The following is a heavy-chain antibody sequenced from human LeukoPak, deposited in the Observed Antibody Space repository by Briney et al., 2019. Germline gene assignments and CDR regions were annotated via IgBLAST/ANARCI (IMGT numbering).Heavy chain of an antibody. Sequence: SETLSLTCTVSGDSFSSSNYFWVWIRQPPGKGREWIGTIYYSGNSYYNPSLKNRVTISVNTAKKQFSLKLTAVMAEDKAVYYCARHGNVVADTGAKGFDYCGLGTHVAVYS. J-gene: IGHJ4*02. CDR1: GDSFSSSNYF. CDR2: IYYSGNS. CDR3: ARHGNVVADTGAKGFDY. D-gene: IGHD5-18*01. V-gene: IGHV4-39*01.